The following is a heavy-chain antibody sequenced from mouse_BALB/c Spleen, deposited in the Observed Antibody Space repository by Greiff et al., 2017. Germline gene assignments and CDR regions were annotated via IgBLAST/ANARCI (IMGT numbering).Heavy chain of an antibody. Sequence: EVKLMESGGGLVQPGGSLKLSCAASGFTFSSYTMSWVRQTPEKRLEWVAYISNGGGSTYYPDTVKGRFTISRDNAKNTLYLQMSSLKSEDTAMYYCARHLYYGSSYYAMDYWGQGTSVTVSS. J-gene: IGHJ4*01. CDR1: GFTFSSYT. V-gene: IGHV5-12-2*01. D-gene: IGHD1-1*01. CDR3: ARHLYYGSSYYAMDY. CDR2: ISNGGGST.